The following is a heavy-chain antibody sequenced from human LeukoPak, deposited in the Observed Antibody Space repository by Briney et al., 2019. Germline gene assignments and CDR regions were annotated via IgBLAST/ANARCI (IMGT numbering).Heavy chain of an antibody. J-gene: IGHJ5*02. D-gene: IGHD6-19*01. CDR1: GFTFSSSA. V-gene: IGHV3-23*01. CDR2: ISGSGGST. CDR3: AKGFTSGWANWFDP. Sequence: GGSLRLSCAASGFTFSSSAMSWVRQAPGKGLEWVSAISGSGGSTYYADSVKGRFTISRDNSKNTLYLQMNSLRAEDTAVYYCAKGFTSGWANWFDPWGQGTLVTVSS.